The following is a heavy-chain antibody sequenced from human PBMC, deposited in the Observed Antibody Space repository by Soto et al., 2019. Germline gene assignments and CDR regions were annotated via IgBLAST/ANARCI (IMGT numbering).Heavy chain of an antibody. CDR3: AHRPNYYDSSGYSVAWFDP. Sequence: QITLKESGPPLVKPTQTLTLTCTFSGFSLSTSGVGVGWIRQPPGKALEWLALIYWDDDKRYSPSLKSRLTSTQDTSKNQVVLTITNMDPVDTATYYCAHRPNYYDSSGYSVAWFDPWGQGTLVTVSS. D-gene: IGHD3-22*01. CDR2: IYWDDDK. CDR1: GFSLSTSGVG. V-gene: IGHV2-5*02. J-gene: IGHJ5*02.